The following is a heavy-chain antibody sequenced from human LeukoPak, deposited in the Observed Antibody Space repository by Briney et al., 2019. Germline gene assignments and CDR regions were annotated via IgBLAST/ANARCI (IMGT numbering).Heavy chain of an antibody. CDR2: INHSGST. V-gene: IGHV4-34*01. CDR1: GGSFSGYY. Sequence: SETLSLTCAVYGGSFSGYYCSWIRQPPGKGLEWIGEINHSGSTNYNPSLKSRVTISVDTSKNQFSLKLSSVTAADTAVYYCARAYDSSGRDFQHWGQGTLVTVSS. CDR3: ARAYDSSGRDFQH. D-gene: IGHD3-22*01. J-gene: IGHJ1*01.